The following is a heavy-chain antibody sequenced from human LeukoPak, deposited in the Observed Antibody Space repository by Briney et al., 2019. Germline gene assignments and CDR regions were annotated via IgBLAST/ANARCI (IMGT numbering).Heavy chain of an antibody. CDR1: GGSISSSRYY. CDR2: IYYSVST. Sequence: PSETLSLTCTVSGGSISSSRYYWGWIRQPPGKGLEWIVSIYYSVSTYYNPSLKSRVTISVDTSKTQFSLKLSSVTAADTAVYYCAREGYSSSSYYYYYMDVWGKGTTVTVSS. V-gene: IGHV4-39*07. J-gene: IGHJ6*03. D-gene: IGHD6-6*01. CDR3: AREGYSSSSYYYYYMDV.